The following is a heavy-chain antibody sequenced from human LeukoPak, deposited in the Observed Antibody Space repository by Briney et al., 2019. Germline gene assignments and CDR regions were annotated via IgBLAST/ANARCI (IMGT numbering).Heavy chain of an antibody. J-gene: IGHJ4*02. Sequence: PGGSLTLSCTASGFTFSSSNTNWVRQPPGKGLEWVSYISNSSNTIFCPDSVRGLFTISRDNDNNSVYLQINILSAEDAAVYYCARDDYGETFEYWGQESLVTVSS. V-gene: IGHV3-48*01. D-gene: IGHD4-17*01. CDR1: GFTFSSSN. CDR3: ARDDYGETFEY. CDR2: ISNSSNTI.